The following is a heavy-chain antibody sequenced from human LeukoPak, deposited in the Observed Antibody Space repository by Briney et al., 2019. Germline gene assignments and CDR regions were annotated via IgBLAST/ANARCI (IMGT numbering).Heavy chain of an antibody. J-gene: IGHJ4*02. CDR1: GYTFTSYD. CDR3: ARGKLRYSTA. D-gene: IGHD3-9*01. V-gene: IGHV1-8*01. Sequence: ASVKVSCKASGYTFTSYDINWVRQATGQGLEWMGWMNPNSGNTGYAQKSPARTTMTRNPSISTAYMELSSLRSEDTAVYYCARGKLRYSTAWGQGNLVTVSS. CDR2: MNPNSGNT.